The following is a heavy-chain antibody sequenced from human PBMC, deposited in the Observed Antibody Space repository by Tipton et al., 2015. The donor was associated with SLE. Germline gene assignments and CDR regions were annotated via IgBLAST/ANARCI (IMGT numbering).Heavy chain of an antibody. CDR1: GGSINVYY. J-gene: IGHJ3*02. D-gene: IGHD6-19*01. V-gene: IGHV4-59*12. CDR3: ARRGWVDAFDI. CDR2: VSYSGST. Sequence: TLSLTCSVSGGSINVYYWSWVRQPPGKGLEWIGYVSYSGSTNYNPSLQSRVTISVDTSKNQFSLKLTSVTAADTAVYYCARRGWVDAFDIWGQGTMVIVSS.